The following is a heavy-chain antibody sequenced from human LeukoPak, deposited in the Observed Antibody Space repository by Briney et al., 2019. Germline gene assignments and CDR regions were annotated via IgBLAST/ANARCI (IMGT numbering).Heavy chain of an antibody. D-gene: IGHD7-27*01. J-gene: IGHJ4*02. CDR2: INSDGSST. CDR3: AREGWGNIPYFDY. CDR1: GFTFSSYW. V-gene: IGHV3-74*01. Sequence: PGGSLRLSCAASGFTFSSYWMPWVRQAPGKGLVWVSLINSDGSSTSYADSVKGRFTISRDNAKNTLYLQMNSLRGEDTAVYYCAREGWGNIPYFDYWGQGTLVTVSS.